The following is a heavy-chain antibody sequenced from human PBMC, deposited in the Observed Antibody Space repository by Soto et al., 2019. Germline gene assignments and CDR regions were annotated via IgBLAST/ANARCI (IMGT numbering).Heavy chain of an antibody. J-gene: IGHJ4*02. CDR3: ARGSGSYSSNLAY. V-gene: IGHV4-59*01. Sequence: SETLSLTCTVSGGSISTSYWSWIRQPPGKGLEWIGYIYYSGSTNYNPSLKSRVTISVDTSKNQFSLNLSSVTAADTVVYYCARGSGSYSSNLAYWGQGTLVTVSS. CDR1: GGSISTSY. D-gene: IGHD1-26*01. CDR2: IYYSGST.